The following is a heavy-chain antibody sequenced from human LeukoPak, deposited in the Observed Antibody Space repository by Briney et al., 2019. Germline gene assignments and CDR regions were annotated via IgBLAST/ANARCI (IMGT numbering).Heavy chain of an antibody. CDR1: GFTFKTFA. V-gene: IGHV3-30*02. Sequence: GGSLRLSCAASGFTFKTFAMNWVRQVPGKGLEWVAFIRFDGTVAEYADSVRGRFTISRDNSNNTLYLQMNSLRAEDTAVYYCAKDLSRIAVAQRGYWGQGTLVTVSS. D-gene: IGHD6-19*01. CDR2: IRFDGTVA. CDR3: AKDLSRIAVAQRGY. J-gene: IGHJ4*02.